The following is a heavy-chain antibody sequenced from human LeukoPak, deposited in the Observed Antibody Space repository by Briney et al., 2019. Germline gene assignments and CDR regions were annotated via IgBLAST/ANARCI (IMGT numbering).Heavy chain of an antibody. Sequence: PGGSLRLSCAASGFTFSSYGMHWVRQAPGKGLEWVAVISYDGSNKYYADSVKGRFTISRDNSKNTLYLQMNSLRAEDTAVYYCAKDMGPRVAGTLNFDYWGQGTLVTVSS. CDR2: ISYDGSNK. J-gene: IGHJ4*02. V-gene: IGHV3-30*18. CDR1: GFTFSSYG. CDR3: AKDMGPRVAGTLNFDY. D-gene: IGHD6-19*01.